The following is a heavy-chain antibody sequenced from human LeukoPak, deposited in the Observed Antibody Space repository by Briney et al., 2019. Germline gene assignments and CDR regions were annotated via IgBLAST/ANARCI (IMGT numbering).Heavy chain of an antibody. CDR3: ARSGSSSPNNWFDP. V-gene: IGHV3-11*06. D-gene: IGHD6-6*01. Sequence: PGGSLRLSCAASGFTFSDYYMSWIRQAPGKGLEWVSYINSSSSYTNYADSVKGRFTISRDNAKNSLYLQMNSLRAEDTAVYYCARSGSSSPNNWFDPWGQGTLVTVSS. CDR2: INSSSSYT. J-gene: IGHJ5*02. CDR1: GFTFSDYY.